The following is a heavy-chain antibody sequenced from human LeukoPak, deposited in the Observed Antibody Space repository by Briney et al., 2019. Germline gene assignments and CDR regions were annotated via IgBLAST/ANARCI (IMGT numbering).Heavy chain of an antibody. CDR3: ARVIGGSSGDF. Sequence: ASVKVSCRASGYTFTGNYIHWVRQAPGQGLEWVGWINPKDGRTNYAQRFQDRVTITGDTSISTAYMDLSSLRSDDTAVYYCARVIGGSSGDFWGQGTLVTVSS. CDR2: INPKDGRT. J-gene: IGHJ4*02. V-gene: IGHV1-2*02. D-gene: IGHD2-15*01. CDR1: GYTFTGNY.